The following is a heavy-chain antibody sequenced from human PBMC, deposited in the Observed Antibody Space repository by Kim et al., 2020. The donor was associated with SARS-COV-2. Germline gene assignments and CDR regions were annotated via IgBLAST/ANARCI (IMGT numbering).Heavy chain of an antibody. CDR2: ISGSGAAT. Sequence: GGSLRLSCAASGFTFSSFAMSWVRQAPGKGPEWVSVISGSGAATYFAESVKGRFTISRDNSKNTLYLQMNNLRADDTAAYYCAKDDGYNLLNYASWRQGT. D-gene: IGHD1-1*01. V-gene: IGHV3-23*01. CDR1: GFTFSSFA. J-gene: IGHJ4*02. CDR3: AKDDGYNLLNYAS.